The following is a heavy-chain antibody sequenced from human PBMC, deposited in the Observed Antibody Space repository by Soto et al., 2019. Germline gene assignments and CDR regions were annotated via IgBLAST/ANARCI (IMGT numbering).Heavy chain of an antibody. J-gene: IGHJ6*02. V-gene: IGHV3-30-3*01. CDR1: GFTFSSYA. CDR3: ARNKRGIAAYGMDV. CDR2: ISYDGSNK. Sequence: QVQLVESGGGVVQPGRSLRLSCAASGFTFSSYAMHWVRQAPGKGLEWVAVISYDGSNKYYADSVKGRFTISRDNSKNTLYLQMNSLRAEDTAVYYCARNKRGIAAYGMDVWGQGTTVTVSS. D-gene: IGHD6-13*01.